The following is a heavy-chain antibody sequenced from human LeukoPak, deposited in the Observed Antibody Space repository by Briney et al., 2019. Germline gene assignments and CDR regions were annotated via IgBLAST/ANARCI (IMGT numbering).Heavy chain of an antibody. V-gene: IGHV3-23*01. J-gene: IGHJ4*02. D-gene: IGHD6-6*01. CDR3: AKRSSSSRAYYFDY. CDR2: ISGSGGST. Sequence: GGSLRLSCAASGFTFSSCAMSWVRQAPGKGLEWVSAISGSGGSTYYADSVKGRFTISRDNSKNTLYLQMNSLRAEDTAVYYCAKRSSSSRAYYFDYWGQGTLVTVSS. CDR1: GFTFSSCA.